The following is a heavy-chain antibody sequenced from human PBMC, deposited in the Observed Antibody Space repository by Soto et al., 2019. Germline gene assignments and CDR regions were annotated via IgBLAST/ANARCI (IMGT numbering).Heavy chain of an antibody. V-gene: IGHV3-48*02. CDR2: ISSNSRTM. D-gene: IGHD3-3*01. CDR1: VFTCSSSS. CDR3: ARDLWTY. J-gene: IGHJ4*02. Sequence: GGTLRISRAASVFTCSSSSMKWVRQAPGKGLEWVSYISSNSRTMFYADSVKGRFTTSRDNAKNSLYLQMSSLRDEDTAVYYCARDLWTYWGQGALVTVSS.